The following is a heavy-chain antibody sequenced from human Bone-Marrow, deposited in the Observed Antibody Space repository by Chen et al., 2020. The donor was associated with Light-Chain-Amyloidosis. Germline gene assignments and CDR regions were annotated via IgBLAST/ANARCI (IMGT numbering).Heavy chain of an antibody. CDR3: AKDISYDDILPGYPADAFDI. Sequence: EVQLVESGGGLLQRGGSLRLSCAASGFALSSYAMSWVRQAPGKGMGWVSTLSGGGASGFYGDSVKGPVTISRDRSKRALSLQMNSLRAEDTGVYYCAKDISYDDILPGYPADAFDIWGQGTMVTVSS. CDR1: GFALSSYA. CDR2: LSGGGASG. V-gene: IGHV3-23*04. D-gene: IGHD3-9*01. J-gene: IGHJ3*02.